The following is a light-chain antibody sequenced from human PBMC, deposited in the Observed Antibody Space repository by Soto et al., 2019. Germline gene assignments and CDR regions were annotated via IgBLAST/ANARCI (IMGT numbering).Light chain of an antibody. CDR2: GNN. J-gene: IGLJ1*01. CDR1: SSNIGAGYA. CDR3: NSHTSSGFRV. V-gene: IGLV1-40*01. Sequence: QSVLTQPPSVSGAPGQRVTISCTGSSSNIGAGYAVHWFQQLPGIAPKLLIFGNNNRPSGVPDRFSGSKSGTSASLAITGLQAEDEGDYYCNSHTSSGFRVFGTGTKLTVL.